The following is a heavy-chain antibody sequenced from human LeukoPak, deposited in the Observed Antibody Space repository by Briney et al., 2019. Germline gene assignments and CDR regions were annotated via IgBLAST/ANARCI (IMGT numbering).Heavy chain of an antibody. Sequence: ALVKVSCKASGYTFTSYYMHWVRQAPGQGLEWMGIINPSGGSTSYAQKFQGRVTMTRDTSTSTVYMELSSLRSEDTAVYYCARDRDTIFGVVTTNWFDPWGQGTLVTVSS. J-gene: IGHJ5*02. CDR2: INPSGGST. V-gene: IGHV1-46*01. CDR1: GYTFTSYY. D-gene: IGHD3-3*01. CDR3: ARDRDTIFGVVTTNWFDP.